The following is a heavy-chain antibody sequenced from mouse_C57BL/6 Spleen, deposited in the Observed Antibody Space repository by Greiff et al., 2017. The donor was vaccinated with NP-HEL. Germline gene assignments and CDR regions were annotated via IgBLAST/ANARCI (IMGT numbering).Heavy chain of an antibody. CDR3: ARRAYYDYDDYAMDY. D-gene: IGHD2-4*01. V-gene: IGHV1-72*01. CDR1: GYTFTSYW. Sequence: VQLQQPVAELVKPGASVKLSCKASGYTFTSYWMHWVTQRPGRGLEWIGRIDPNSGGTKYNEKFTSKATLTVDKPSSTAYMQRSSLTSEDSAVYYCARRAYYDYDDYAMDYWGQGTSVTVSS. CDR2: IDPNSGGT. J-gene: IGHJ4*01.